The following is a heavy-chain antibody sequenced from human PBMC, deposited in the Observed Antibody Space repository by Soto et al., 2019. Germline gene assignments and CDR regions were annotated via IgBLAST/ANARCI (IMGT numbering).Heavy chain of an antibody. CDR3: AKGLGDMITFGDDAFDI. CDR1: GFTFSSYA. V-gene: IGHV3-23*01. CDR2: ISGSGGST. D-gene: IGHD3-16*01. Sequence: GGSLRLSCAASGFTFSSYAMSWVRQAPGKGLEWVSAISGSGGSTYYADSVKGRFTISRDNSKNTLYLQMNSLRAEDTAVYYCAKGLGDMITFGDDAFDIWGQGTMVTVSS. J-gene: IGHJ3*02.